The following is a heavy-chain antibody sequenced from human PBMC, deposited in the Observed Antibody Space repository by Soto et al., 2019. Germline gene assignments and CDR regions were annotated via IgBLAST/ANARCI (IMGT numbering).Heavy chain of an antibody. J-gene: IGHJ6*03. CDR1: GYTFTSYG. Sequence: ASEKVSCKASGYTFTSYGISWVRQAPGQGLEWMGWISAYNGNTNYAQKLQGRVTMTTDTSTSTAYMELRSLRSDDTAVYYCARSFNYGSGSYVYMDVWGKGTTVTVSS. D-gene: IGHD3-10*01. V-gene: IGHV1-18*01. CDR2: ISAYNGNT. CDR3: ARSFNYGSGSYVYMDV.